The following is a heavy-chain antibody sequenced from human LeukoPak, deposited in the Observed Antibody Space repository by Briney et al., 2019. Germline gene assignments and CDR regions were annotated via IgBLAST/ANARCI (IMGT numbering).Heavy chain of an antibody. Sequence: QPGGSLRLSCAASGFTFRSYGMHWVRQAPGKGLEWVAVIWYDGSNKYYGDSVKGRFTISRDNSKNTVYLQMNSLRAEDTAVYYCARDPFYYGSGSSEPLDAFDIWGQGTMVTVSS. CDR3: ARDPFYYGSGSSEPLDAFDI. D-gene: IGHD3-10*01. V-gene: IGHV3-33*01. CDR2: IWYDGSNK. J-gene: IGHJ3*02. CDR1: GFTFRSYG.